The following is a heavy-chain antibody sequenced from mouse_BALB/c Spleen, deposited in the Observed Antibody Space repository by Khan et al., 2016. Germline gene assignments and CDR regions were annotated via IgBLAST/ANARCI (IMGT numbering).Heavy chain of an antibody. CDR2: IWSDGTT. V-gene: IGHV2-6*02. CDR1: GFSLPTSG. D-gene: IGHD2-3*01. Sequence: QEQLTESGPGLVAPSQSLSITCTVSGFSLPTSGVNWVSKPPGKGQAWMVVIWSDGTTTDNLALKSRLNIRKDNSKSQFFLKMNSLQTDDTAMYYCARRDDGGGAMDYWGQGTSVTVSS. CDR3: ARRDDGGGAMDY. J-gene: IGHJ4*01.